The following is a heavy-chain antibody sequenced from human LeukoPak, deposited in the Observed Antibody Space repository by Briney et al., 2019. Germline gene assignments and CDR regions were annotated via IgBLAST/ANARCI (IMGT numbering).Heavy chain of an antibody. CDR3: ARDYYGDDH. Sequence: GGSLRLSCAASGFTFSDHEMTWVRQAPGKGLKWISYISTNGDVIYYSDSVKGRFTISRDNAKNSLYLQMNSLRAEDTAVYFCARDYYGDDHWGQGTLVTVSS. D-gene: IGHD3-10*01. J-gene: IGHJ4*02. CDR2: ISTNGDVI. V-gene: IGHV3-48*03. CDR1: GFTFSDHE.